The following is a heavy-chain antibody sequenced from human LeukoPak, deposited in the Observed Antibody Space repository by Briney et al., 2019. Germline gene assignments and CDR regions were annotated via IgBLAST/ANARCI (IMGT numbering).Heavy chain of an antibody. CDR1: GFTFSDDS. Sequence: GRSLRLSCAASGFTFSDDSMNWVREGPGKGLEWGSSISSGSSYIYYADTVKGRFTISRDNAKTSLYLQMSSLRAENTAVYYCARGPMRIASSGPYFFDRWGPGTLVTVSS. D-gene: IGHD6-13*01. J-gene: IGHJ5*02. CDR2: ISSGSSYI. V-gene: IGHV3-21*06. CDR3: ARGPMRIASSGPYFFDR.